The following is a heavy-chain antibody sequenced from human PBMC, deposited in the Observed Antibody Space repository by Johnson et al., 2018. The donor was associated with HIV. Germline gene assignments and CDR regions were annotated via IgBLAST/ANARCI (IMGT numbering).Heavy chain of an antibody. CDR1: GFTFSSYG. Sequence: VQLVESGGGVVQPGGSLRLSCAASGFTFSSYGMHWVRQPPGKGLVWVSRINSDGSSTSYADSVKGRFTISRDNAKNTLYLQMNSLKTEDTAVYYCTSPRGGLVARDAFDIWGQGTMVTVSS. D-gene: IGHD2-15*01. V-gene: IGHV3-74*02. CDR2: INSDGSST. J-gene: IGHJ3*02. CDR3: TSPRGGLVARDAFDI.